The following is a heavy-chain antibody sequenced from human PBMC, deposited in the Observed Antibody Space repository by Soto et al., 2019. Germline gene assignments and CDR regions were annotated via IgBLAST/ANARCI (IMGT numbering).Heavy chain of an antibody. CDR1: GDSISNSKW. V-gene: IGHV4-4*02. Sequence: SSETLSLTXAVSGDSISNSKWWTWVRQTPGKGLEWIGKIDHNGITNYNPSLESRVTILKDNSKNQLSLKLSSVTGADSAVYYCVRLNRDYYYYGMDVWGQGATVTVSS. J-gene: IGHJ6*02. CDR2: IDHNGIT. CDR3: VRLNRDYYYYGMDV.